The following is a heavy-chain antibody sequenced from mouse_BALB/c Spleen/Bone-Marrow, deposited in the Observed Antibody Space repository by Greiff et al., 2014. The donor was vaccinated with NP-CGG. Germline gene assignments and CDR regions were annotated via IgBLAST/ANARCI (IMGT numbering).Heavy chain of an antibody. CDR2: IDPANGNT. D-gene: IGHD2-14*01. CDR3: ASYRYGWYFDV. J-gene: IGHJ1*01. V-gene: IGHV14-3*02. Sequence: VQLKESGAELVKPGASVKLSCTASGFNIKDTYMYWGKQRPEQGLEWIGRIDPANGNTKYDPKFQGKATITADTSSNTAYLQLSSLTSEDTAVYYCASYRYGWYFDVWGAGTTVTVSS. CDR1: GFNIKDTY.